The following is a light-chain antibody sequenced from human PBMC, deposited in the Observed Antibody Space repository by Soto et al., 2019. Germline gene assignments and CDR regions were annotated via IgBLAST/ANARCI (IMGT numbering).Light chain of an antibody. CDR1: QSVSSN. V-gene: IGKV3-15*01. CDR3: QHYNNWPLT. CDR2: GAS. J-gene: IGKJ4*01. Sequence: EIVMTQSPATLSVSPGERATLSCRASQSVSSNLAWYQQKPGQAPRLLIYGASTGATDIPVRFSGSGSGTEFTLTISSLQSEDFAVYYCQHYNNWPLTFGGGTKVEIK.